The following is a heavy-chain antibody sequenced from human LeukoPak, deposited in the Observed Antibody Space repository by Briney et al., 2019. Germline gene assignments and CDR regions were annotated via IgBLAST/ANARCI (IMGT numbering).Heavy chain of an antibody. CDR3: ARDRAGFGEFLALGY. CDR2: IWYDGSNK. Sequence: PGRSPRRSCAASGFVFSNFGMHWVRQAPGKGLEWVAVIWYDGSNKYYADSVKGRFTISRDNSKNTVYLQMNSLRVEDTAVYYCARDRAGFGEFLALGYWGQGTLVTVSS. D-gene: IGHD3-10*01. V-gene: IGHV3-33*01. J-gene: IGHJ4*02. CDR1: GFVFSNFG.